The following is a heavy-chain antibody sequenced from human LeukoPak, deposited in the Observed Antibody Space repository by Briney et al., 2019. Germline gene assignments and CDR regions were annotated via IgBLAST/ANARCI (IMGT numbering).Heavy chain of an antibody. CDR2: IGTAGDT. D-gene: IGHD6-19*01. CDR1: GFTFSSYD. V-gene: IGHV3-13*01. J-gene: IGHJ6*02. CDR3: ARDRGYSSGWYDYYYYYGMDV. Sequence: SGGSLRLSCAASGFTFSSYDMHWVRQATGKGLEWVSAIGTAGDTYYPGSVKGRFTISRENAKNSLYLQMNSLRAGDTAVYYCARDRGYSSGWYDYYYYYGMDVWGQGTTVTVSS.